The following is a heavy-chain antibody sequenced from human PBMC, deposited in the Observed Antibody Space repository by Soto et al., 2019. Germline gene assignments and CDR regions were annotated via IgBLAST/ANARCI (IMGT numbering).Heavy chain of an antibody. Sequence: PSETLSLTCTVSGGSISSGGYYWSWIRQHPGKGLEWIGYIYYSGSTYYNPSLKSRVTISVDTSKNQFSLKLSSVTAADTAVYYCARVPNCSSTSCRPYFDYWGQGTLVTVSS. CDR3: ARVPNCSSTSCRPYFDY. D-gene: IGHD2-2*01. J-gene: IGHJ4*02. CDR1: GGSISSGGYY. V-gene: IGHV4-31*03. CDR2: IYYSGST.